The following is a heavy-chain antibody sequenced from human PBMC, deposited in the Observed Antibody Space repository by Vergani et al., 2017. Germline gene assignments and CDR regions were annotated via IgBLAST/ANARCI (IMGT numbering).Heavy chain of an antibody. CDR1: GFTFGYYA. CDR3: VRDQVTMLRGSDALDI. J-gene: IGHJ3*02. CDR2: IRSKAYGQAT. V-gene: IGHV3-49*03. D-gene: IGHD3-10*01. Sequence: EVQLVGSGGDLVQPGRSLRLSCTASGFTFGYYAMDWFRQAPGQGLGWVGGIRSKAYGQATIYAASVKGRFTISRDDSKSIAYLQMNNLQTEDTSMYYCVRDQVTMLRGSDALDIWGQGTMVTVSS.